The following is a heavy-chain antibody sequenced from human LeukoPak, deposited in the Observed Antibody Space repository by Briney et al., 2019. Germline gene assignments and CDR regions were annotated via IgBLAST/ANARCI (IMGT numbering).Heavy chain of an antibody. CDR1: GFSFSFYT. CDR3: AKDSDYYDSSGSSFDS. D-gene: IGHD3-22*01. J-gene: IGHJ4*02. V-gene: IGHV3-30*04. CDR2: ISYDGRKT. Sequence: GGSLRLSCAASGFSFSFYTIHWVRQAPGKGLEWVAVISYDGRKTLYADSVKGRFTISRDNSKNTLYFQLNSLRAEDTAVYFCAKDSDYYDSSGSSFDSWGQGTLVTVS.